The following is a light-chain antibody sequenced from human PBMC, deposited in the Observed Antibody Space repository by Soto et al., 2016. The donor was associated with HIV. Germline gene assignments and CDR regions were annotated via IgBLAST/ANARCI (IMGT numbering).Light chain of an antibody. CDR2: AAV. CDR3: QQSYSTPWT. V-gene: IGKV1-39*01. J-gene: IGKJ1*01. CDR1: QMINSY. Sequence: DIQMTQSPSSLSASIGDRVTITCRASQMINSYLNWYQKKVGEAPKLLIFAAVNLQSGVPSRFSGSVSGTDFILTITSLQPEDFATYYCQQSYSTPWTFGLGTRVELK.